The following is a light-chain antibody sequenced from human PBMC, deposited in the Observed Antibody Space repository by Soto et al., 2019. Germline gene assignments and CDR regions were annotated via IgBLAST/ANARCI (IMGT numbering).Light chain of an antibody. CDR1: QGIRND. V-gene: IGKV1-6*01. Sequence: AIQMTQSPSSLSASVGDRVTITCRASQGIRNDLGWYQQKPGKAPKLLIYAASSLQSGVPSRFXXXXXGXXXXXXXXXXXXEDFAXYYXLQDYNYPRTFGQGTKVEIK. CDR3: LQDYNYPRT. J-gene: IGKJ1*01. CDR2: AAS.